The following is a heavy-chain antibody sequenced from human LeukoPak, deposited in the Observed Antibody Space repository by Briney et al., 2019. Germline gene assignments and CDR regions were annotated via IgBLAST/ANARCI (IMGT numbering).Heavy chain of an antibody. Sequence: MPSVTLSLTCAVYGGSFSGYYWSWIRQPPGKGLEWIGEINHSGSTNYNPSLKSRVTISVDTSKNQFSLKLSSVTAADTAVYYCARGTSMSIGEDIVVVPAAMYSDYWGQGTLVTVSS. CDR3: ARGTSMSIGEDIVVVPAAMYSDY. CDR1: GGSFSGYY. CDR2: INHSGST. J-gene: IGHJ4*02. V-gene: IGHV4-34*01. D-gene: IGHD2-2*01.